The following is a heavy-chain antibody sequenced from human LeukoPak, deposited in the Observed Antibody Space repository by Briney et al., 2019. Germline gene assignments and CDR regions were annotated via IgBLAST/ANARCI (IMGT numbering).Heavy chain of an antibody. CDR3: ARRPTWGSGYY. Sequence: HPGTSLRLSCAVSGFTISNHGMHWVRQAPGKGLEWVSVIYSTGTTYYADSVKGRFTISRDNSKNTLYLQMNSLRAEDTAVYYCARRPTWGSGYYWGQGTQVTVSS. CDR1: GFTISNHG. CDR2: IYSTGTT. D-gene: IGHD7-27*01. V-gene: IGHV3-53*01. J-gene: IGHJ4*02.